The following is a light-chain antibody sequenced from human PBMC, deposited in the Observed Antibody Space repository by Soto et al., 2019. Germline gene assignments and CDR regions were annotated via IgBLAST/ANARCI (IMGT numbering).Light chain of an antibody. Sequence: DIQMTQSPSSLSASVGDRVTITCRASQGISTWLAWYQQKPEKAPKTLIFDASTLQSGVPSRFSGSGSGTDFTLTISSVQPEDFDTYYCQQYKSYHLTFGGGTKVDLK. CDR1: QGISTW. J-gene: IGKJ4*01. CDR3: QQYKSYHLT. V-gene: IGKV1D-16*01. CDR2: DAS.